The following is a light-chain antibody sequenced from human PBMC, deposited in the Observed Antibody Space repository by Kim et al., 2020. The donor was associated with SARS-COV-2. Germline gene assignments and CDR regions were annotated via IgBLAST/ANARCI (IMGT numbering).Light chain of an antibody. J-gene: IGKJ4*01. V-gene: IGKV3-20*01. CDR3: QQYGS. CDR2: GAS. CDR1: QSVSSSY. Sequence: SLSLSPGERSTLSCRAGQSVSSSYLAWYQQKPGQAPRLLIYGASSRATGIPDRFSGSGSGTDFTLTISRLEPEDFAVYYCQQYGSFGGGTKVDIK.